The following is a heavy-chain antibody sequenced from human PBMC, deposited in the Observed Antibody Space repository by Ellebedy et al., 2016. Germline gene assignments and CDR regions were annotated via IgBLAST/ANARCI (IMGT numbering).Heavy chain of an antibody. D-gene: IGHD1-26*01. CDR1: GFTFSSYS. Sequence: GGSLRLXCAASGFTFSSYSMNWVRQAPGKGLEWVSYISSSSSTIYYADSVKGRFTISRDNAKNSLYLQMNSLRAEDTAVYYCARLHSGSYRRKYYFDYWGQGTLVTVSS. CDR3: ARLHSGSYRRKYYFDY. CDR2: ISSSSSTI. J-gene: IGHJ4*02. V-gene: IGHV3-48*01.